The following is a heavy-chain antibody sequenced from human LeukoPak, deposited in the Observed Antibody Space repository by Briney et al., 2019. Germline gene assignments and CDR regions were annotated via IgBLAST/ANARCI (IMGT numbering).Heavy chain of an antibody. V-gene: IGHV1-69*13. J-gene: IGHJ6*02. CDR2: IIPIFGTA. CDR3: AREMGSGSYGYYYYGMDV. D-gene: IGHD3-10*01. Sequence: SVKVSCKASGGTSSSYAISWVRQAPGQGLEWMGGIIPIFGTANYAQKFQGRVTITADESTSTAYMELSSLRSEDTAVYYCAREMGSGSYGYYYYGMDVWGQGTTVTVSS. CDR1: GGTSSSYA.